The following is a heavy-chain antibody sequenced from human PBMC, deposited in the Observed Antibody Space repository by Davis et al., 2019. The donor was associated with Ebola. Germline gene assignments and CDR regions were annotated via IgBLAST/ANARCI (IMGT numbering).Heavy chain of an antibody. CDR3: ARGVEMATITGWFDP. D-gene: IGHD5-24*01. CDR2: INPSGGST. CDR1: GYTFTSYY. J-gene: IGHJ5*02. Sequence: ASVKVSCKASGYTFTSYYMHWVRQAPGQGLEWMGIINPSGGSTSYAQKFQGRVTMTRDTSTSTVYMELSSLRSEDTAVYYCARGVEMATITGWFDPWGQGTLVTVSS. V-gene: IGHV1-46*01.